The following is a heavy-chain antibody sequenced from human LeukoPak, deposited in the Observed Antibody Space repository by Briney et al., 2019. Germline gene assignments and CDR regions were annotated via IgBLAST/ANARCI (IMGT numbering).Heavy chain of an antibody. J-gene: IGHJ5*02. D-gene: IGHD2-15*01. CDR3: ARGIGVVAARGNWFDP. CDR2: ISAYNGNT. CDR1: GYTFTSYG. Sequence: GASVKVSCKAYGYTFTSYGISWVRQAPGQGLEGMGWISAYNGNTNYAQKLQGRVTMTTDTSTSTAYMELRSLRSDDTAVYYCARGIGVVAARGNWFDPWGQGTLVTVSS. V-gene: IGHV1-18*01.